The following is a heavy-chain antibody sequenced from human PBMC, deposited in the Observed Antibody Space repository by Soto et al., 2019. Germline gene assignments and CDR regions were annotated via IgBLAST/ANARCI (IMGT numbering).Heavy chain of an antibody. CDR3: AKVFLWFGKPAYYYGMDV. CDR1: GFTFSSYA. D-gene: IGHD3-10*01. CDR2: ISGSGGST. J-gene: IGHJ6*02. Sequence: GGSLRLSCAASGFTFSSYAMSWVRQAPGKGLEWVSAISGSGGSTYYADSVKGRFTISRDNSKNTLSLQMNSLRAEDTAVYYCAKVFLWFGKPAYYYGMDVWGQGTTVTVSS. V-gene: IGHV3-23*01.